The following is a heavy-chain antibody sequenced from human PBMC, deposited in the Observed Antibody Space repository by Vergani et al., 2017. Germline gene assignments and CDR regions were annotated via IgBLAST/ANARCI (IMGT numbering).Heavy chain of an antibody. J-gene: IGHJ4*02. CDR1: GGSIGSRSYY. D-gene: IGHD3-22*01. V-gene: IGHV4-39*01. Sequence: QLQLQESGPGLVKPSETLSLTCTVSGGSIGSRSYYWGWIRQPPGKGLEWIGSIYYSGSTFYTPSLKSRVTISVDTSKNQFSLKLRSVTAADTAVYYCARHIYYDSSGHDYWGQGTLVTVSS. CDR2: IYYSGST. CDR3: ARHIYYDSSGHDY.